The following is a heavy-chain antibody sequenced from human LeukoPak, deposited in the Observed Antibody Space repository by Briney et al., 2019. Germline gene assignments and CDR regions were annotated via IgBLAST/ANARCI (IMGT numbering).Heavy chain of an antibody. CDR2: IYYSGST. D-gene: IGHD3-10*01. CDR3: ARGSGLWFGESIVDY. V-gene: IGHV4-59*01. J-gene: IGHJ4*02. Sequence: SETLSLTCTVSGGSISSYYWSWIRQPPGKGLEWIGYIYYSGSTNYNPSLKSRVTISVDTSKNQFSLKLSSVTAADTAVYYCARGSGLWFGESIVDYWGQGTLVTVSS. CDR1: GGSISSYY.